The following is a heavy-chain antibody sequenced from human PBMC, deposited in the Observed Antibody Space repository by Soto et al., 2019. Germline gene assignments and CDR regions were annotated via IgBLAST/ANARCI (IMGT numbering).Heavy chain of an antibody. D-gene: IGHD1-1*01. V-gene: IGHV1-46*03. CDR2: INPSGGST. J-gene: IGHJ4*02. CDR1: GYTFTSYG. CDR3: SRGYPPRDQLGNLPGAF. Sequence: GASVKVSCKASGYTFTSYGISWVRQAPGQGLEWMGIINPSGGSTNYAQKFQGRVTMTRDTSTSTVYMELSSLRSEDTAIYYCSRGYPPRDQLGNLPGAFWGQGTLVTVSS.